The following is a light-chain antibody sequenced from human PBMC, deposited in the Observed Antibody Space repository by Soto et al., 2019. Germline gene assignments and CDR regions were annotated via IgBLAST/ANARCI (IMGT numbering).Light chain of an antibody. CDR1: QSVSGK. CDR2: GAS. Sequence: EIAMTQCHATLSVSPGERATLSCRASQSVSGKLAWYQQKPGQAPRLLRYGASTRATGIPARFSGSGSGTEFTLTISSLQSEDFAVYYGQQRSTWPTFSFGPGTKVDI. J-gene: IGKJ3*01. V-gene: IGKV3-15*01. CDR3: QQRSTWPTFS.